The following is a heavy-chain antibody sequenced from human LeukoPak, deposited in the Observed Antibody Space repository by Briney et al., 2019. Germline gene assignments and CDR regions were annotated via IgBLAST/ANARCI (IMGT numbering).Heavy chain of an antibody. J-gene: IGHJ4*02. CDR3: ARDLPTGSDYFDY. CDR1: GFTFSSYG. Sequence: PGGSLRLPCAASGFTFSSYGMHGVRQAPGKGLEWVAFIRYDGSNKYYADSVKGRFTISRDNAKNSLYLQMNSLRAEDTAVYYCARDLPTGSDYFDYWGQGTLVTVSS. D-gene: IGHD3/OR15-3a*01. CDR2: IRYDGSNK. V-gene: IGHV3-30*02.